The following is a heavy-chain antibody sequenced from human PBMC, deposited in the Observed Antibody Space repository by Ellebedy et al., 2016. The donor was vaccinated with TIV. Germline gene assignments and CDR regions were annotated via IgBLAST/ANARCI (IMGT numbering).Heavy chain of an antibody. CDR1: GFTFSSYE. CDR3: ARDYDSSGQLGP. V-gene: IGHV3-48*03. J-gene: IGHJ5*02. CDR2: ISSSGSTI. Sequence: PGGSLRLSCAASGFTFSSYEMNWVRQAPGKGLEWVSYISSSGSTIYYADSVKGRFTISRDNAKNSLYLQMNSLRAEDTAVYYCARDYDSSGQLGPWGQGTLVTVSS. D-gene: IGHD3-22*01.